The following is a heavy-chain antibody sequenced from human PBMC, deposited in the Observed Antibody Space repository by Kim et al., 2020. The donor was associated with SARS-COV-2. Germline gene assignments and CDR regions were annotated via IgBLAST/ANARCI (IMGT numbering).Heavy chain of an antibody. J-gene: IGHJ3*02. Sequence: GGSLRLSCAASGFTFSSYSMNWVRQAPGKGLEWVASISSSSSYIYYADSVKGRFTISRDNAKNSLYLQMNSLRAEDTAVYYCASAGRSTMMVVVEGGAFDIWGQGTMVTVSS. CDR2: ISSSSSYI. D-gene: IGHD3-22*01. CDR3: ASAGRSTMMVVVEGGAFDI. CDR1: GFTFSSYS. V-gene: IGHV3-21*01.